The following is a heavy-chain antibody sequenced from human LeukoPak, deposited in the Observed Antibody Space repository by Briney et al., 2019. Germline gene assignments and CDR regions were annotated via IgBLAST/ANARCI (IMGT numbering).Heavy chain of an antibody. CDR3: ASQSTPVLPFDI. Sequence: PGRSLRLSCAASGFTVSSNYISWVRQAPGKGLEWVSVIYSAGTTYYADSVKGRFTISRDNSKNTLYLQMNSLRVEDTAVYYCASQSTPVLPFDIWGQGTMVTVSS. J-gene: IGHJ3*02. V-gene: IGHV3-66*04. CDR1: GFTVSSNY. CDR2: IYSAGTT.